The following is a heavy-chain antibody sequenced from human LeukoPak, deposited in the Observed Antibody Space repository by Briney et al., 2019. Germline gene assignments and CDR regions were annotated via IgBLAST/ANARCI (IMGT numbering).Heavy chain of an antibody. V-gene: IGHV3-23*01. CDR1: GFTFSSYA. CDR2: ISGSGGST. Sequence: GGSLRLSCAASGFTFSSYAMSWVRQAPGRGLEWVSAISGSGGSTYYADSVKGRFTISRDNSKNTLYLQMNSLRAEDTAVYYCATSNPPIVVVPAAPEYWGQGTLVTVSS. J-gene: IGHJ4*02. CDR3: ATSNPPIVVVPAAPEY. D-gene: IGHD2-2*01.